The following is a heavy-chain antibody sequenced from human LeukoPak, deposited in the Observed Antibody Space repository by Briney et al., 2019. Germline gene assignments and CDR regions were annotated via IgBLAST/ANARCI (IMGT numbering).Heavy chain of an antibody. Sequence: PGGSLRLSCVASGFTFSSCEMNWVRQDPGKGLEWVSYISSSSSAIYYADSVKGRFTISRDNAKTSLYLQMNSLRAEDTAVYYCARDRSSTWYFDLWGQGTLVTVYS. V-gene: IGHV3-48*03. CDR2: ISSSSSAI. CDR3: ARDRSSTWYFDL. D-gene: IGHD6-13*01. J-gene: IGHJ5*02. CDR1: GFTFSSCE.